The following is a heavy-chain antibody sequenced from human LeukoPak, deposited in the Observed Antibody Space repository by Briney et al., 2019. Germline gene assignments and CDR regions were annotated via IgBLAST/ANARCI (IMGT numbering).Heavy chain of an antibody. J-gene: IGHJ4*02. V-gene: IGHV4-39*01. CDR1: GGSISSSTYH. CDR3: TRLVNGRPLDL. D-gene: IGHD2-8*01. Sequence: SETLSLTCTVSGGSISSSTYHWGWIRQPPGKGLEWIGSFTGNTYSNPSLKSRVTISLDTSKNQFPLKLTSVTPADTAMYYCTRLVNGRPLDLSGQGVLVTVSS. CDR2: FTGNT.